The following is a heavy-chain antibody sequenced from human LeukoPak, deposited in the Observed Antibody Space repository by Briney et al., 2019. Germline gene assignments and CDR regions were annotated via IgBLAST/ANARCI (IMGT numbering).Heavy chain of an antibody. CDR3: ARHENIIIVPTAHAFDY. V-gene: IGHV4-39*01. CDR1: GGSISNSNYY. D-gene: IGHD2/OR15-2a*01. CDR2: IHYSGDT. J-gene: IGHJ4*02. Sequence: SETLSLTCTVSGGSISNSNYYWGWIRQPPGTGLEWIGTIHYSGDTYYNPSLESRASISVDTSKNRFSLKLNSVTAADTAVYFCARHENIIIVPTAHAFDYWGQGTLVTVSS.